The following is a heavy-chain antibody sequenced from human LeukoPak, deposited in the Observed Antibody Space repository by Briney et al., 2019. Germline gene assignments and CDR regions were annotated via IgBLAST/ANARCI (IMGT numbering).Heavy chain of an antibody. D-gene: IGHD2-15*01. CDR3: ARDQRCSGGSCYPGNYYYYYGMDV. Sequence: SVRLSCTASGGTFSTSAISWGREAPGHGLEWRGGFITIFGIANTAHKFQGRVTMTADESTSTAYMELSSLRSEDTAVYYCARDQRCSGGSCYPGNYYYYYGMDVWGKGTTVTVSS. CDR2: FITIFGIA. J-gene: IGHJ6*04. CDR1: GGTFSTSA. V-gene: IGHV1-69*13.